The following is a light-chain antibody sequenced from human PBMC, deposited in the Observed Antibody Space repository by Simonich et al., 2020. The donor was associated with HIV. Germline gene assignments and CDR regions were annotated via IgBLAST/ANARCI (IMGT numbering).Light chain of an antibody. V-gene: IGKV1-5*03. Sequence: DIQMTQSPSTLSASVGDRVTITCRASQRISSWLAWFQQNPGKAPKLLIYKASGLESGVPSRFSGSGSGTDYTLTISSLQPEDCATYYCQHYNSYPYTFGQGTKLDIK. J-gene: IGKJ2*01. CDR1: QRISSW. CDR2: KAS. CDR3: QHYNSYPYT.